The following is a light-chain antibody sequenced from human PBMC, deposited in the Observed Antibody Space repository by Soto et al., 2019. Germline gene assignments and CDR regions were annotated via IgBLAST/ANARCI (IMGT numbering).Light chain of an antibody. Sequence: QSVLTQSPSASASLGASVKLTCTLSSGHSNYAIAWHQQQPEKGPRYLMKLNSDGSHGKGDGIPDRFSGSSSGAERYLTISSLQSEDEAYYYCQTWGAGIQVFGGGTKLTVL. CDR2: LNSDGSH. CDR3: QTWGAGIQV. CDR1: SGHSNYA. V-gene: IGLV4-69*01. J-gene: IGLJ2*01.